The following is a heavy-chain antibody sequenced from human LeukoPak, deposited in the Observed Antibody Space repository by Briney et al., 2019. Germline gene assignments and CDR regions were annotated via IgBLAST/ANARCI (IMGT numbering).Heavy chain of an antibody. CDR1: GFTFSSYD. CDR3: ARRVYCSGGSCYSDYGDYIFDY. J-gene: IGHJ4*02. CDR2: ISSSGSTI. V-gene: IGHV3-48*01. Sequence: PGGSLRLSCAASGFTFSSYDMNWVRQAPGKGLEWVSYISSSGSTIYYADSVKGRVTISRDNAKNSLYLQMNSLRAEDTAVYYCARRVYCSGGSCYSDYGDYIFDYWGQGTLVTVSS. D-gene: IGHD2-15*01.